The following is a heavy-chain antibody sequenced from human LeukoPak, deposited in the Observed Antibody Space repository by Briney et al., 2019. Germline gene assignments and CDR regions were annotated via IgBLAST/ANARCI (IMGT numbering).Heavy chain of an antibody. CDR3: ATPYPREYCSSTTCYFNY. CDR2: IYPGDSDT. V-gene: IGHV5-51*01. J-gene: IGHJ4*02. CDR1: GYSFTSYW. D-gene: IGHD2-2*01. Sequence: GESQKISCQGSGYSFTSYWIGWVRQMPGKGLEWMGTIYPGDSDTRYSPSFQGQVTISADKSISTAYLQWSSLKASDTAMYYCATPYPREYCSSTTCYFNYWGQGTLVTVSS.